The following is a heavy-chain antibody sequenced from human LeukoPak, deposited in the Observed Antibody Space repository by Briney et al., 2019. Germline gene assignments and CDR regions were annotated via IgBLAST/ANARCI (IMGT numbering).Heavy chain of an antibody. D-gene: IGHD3-22*01. CDR3: ARERGDSSGYYGFDY. V-gene: IGHV4-34*01. CDR2: INHSGST. Sequence: SETLSLTCAVYGGSFSGYYWSWIRQPPGKGLEWIGEINHSGSTNYNPSLKSRVTISVDTSKNQFSLKLNSVTAADTAVYYCARERGDSSGYYGFDYWGQGTLVTVSS. J-gene: IGHJ4*02. CDR1: GGSFSGYY.